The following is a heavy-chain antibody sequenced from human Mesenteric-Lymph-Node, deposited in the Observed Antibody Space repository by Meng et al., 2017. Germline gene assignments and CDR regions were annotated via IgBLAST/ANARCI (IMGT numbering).Heavy chain of an antibody. CDR2: IYWNDDK. D-gene: IGHD3-22*01. CDR1: GFSLSTSGVG. J-gene: IGHJ5*02. V-gene: IGHV2-5*01. Sequence: QIPLQGSVPTLVKPTQPLTLTCTFSGFSLSTSGVGVGWIRQPPGKALEWLALIYWNDDKRYSPSLKSRLTITKDTSKDHVVLTMTNMDPVDTATYFCAHRHTMITNWFDPWGPGTLVTVSS. CDR3: AHRHTMITNWFDP.